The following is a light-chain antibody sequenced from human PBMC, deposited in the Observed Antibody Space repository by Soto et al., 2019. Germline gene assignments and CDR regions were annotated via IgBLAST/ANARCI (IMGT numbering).Light chain of an antibody. Sequence: EIRMTQSPSSLPASVGDRVTIACQASQDIKNFLNWYQQRPGEAPKLLIFHTSNLEVGVPSRFSGSGSGTSFTLTITSLQPEDFATYYCQQYETLPYTFAPGTKVDIK. V-gene: IGKV1-33*01. J-gene: IGKJ2*01. CDR3: QQYETLPYT. CDR1: QDIKNF. CDR2: HTS.